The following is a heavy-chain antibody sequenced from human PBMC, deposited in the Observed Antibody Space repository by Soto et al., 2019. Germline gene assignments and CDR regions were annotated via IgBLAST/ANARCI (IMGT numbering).Heavy chain of an antibody. J-gene: IGHJ6*02. V-gene: IGHV3-33*01. CDR2: IWYDGSNK. Sequence: QVQLVESGGGVVQPGRSLRLSCAASGFTFSSYGMHWVRQAPGKGLEWVAVIWYDGSNKYYVDSVKGRFTISRDNSKNTLYLQMNSLRAEDTAVYYCARLRAAAGTVYYYGMDVWGQGTTVTVSS. CDR3: ARLRAAAGTVYYYGMDV. CDR1: GFTFSSYG. D-gene: IGHD6-13*01.